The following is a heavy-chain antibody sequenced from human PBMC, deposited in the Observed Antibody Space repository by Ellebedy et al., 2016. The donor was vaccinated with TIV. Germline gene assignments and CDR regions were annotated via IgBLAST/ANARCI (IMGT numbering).Heavy chain of an antibody. CDR3: ARAASWSYPFES. V-gene: IGHV3-30*03. CDR1: GLDFNRNV. Sequence: GGSLRLSXAASGLDFNRNVMHWVRKAPGKGLEWLTLISTDGEAKYYADSVKGRSTVSRDNAKNTLYLQVDSLRPEDTALYFCARAASWSYPFESWGQGTLVTVSS. D-gene: IGHD2-8*02. CDR2: ISTDGEAK. J-gene: IGHJ4*02.